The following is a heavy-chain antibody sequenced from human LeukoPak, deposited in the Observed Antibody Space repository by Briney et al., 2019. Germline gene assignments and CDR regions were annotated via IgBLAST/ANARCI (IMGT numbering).Heavy chain of an antibody. V-gene: IGHV4-59*01. CDR2: IYYTGST. CDR1: DGSIRSYY. CDR3: ARVLPYSSGWGVDY. J-gene: IGHJ4*02. D-gene: IGHD6-19*01. Sequence: PSETLSLTCTVSDGSIRSYYWSWIRQPPGKGLEWIGYIYYTGSTNYNPSLKSRVTISVDMSKNQFTLNLISVTAADTAVYYCARVLPYSSGWGVDYWGQGALVTVSS.